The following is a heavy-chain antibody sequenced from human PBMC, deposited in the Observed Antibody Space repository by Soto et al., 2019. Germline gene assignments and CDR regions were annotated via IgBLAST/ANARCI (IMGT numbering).Heavy chain of an antibody. CDR3: ARSYYDFWSGYFYFDY. CDR1: GGTISSYY. V-gene: IGHV4-59*01. CDR2: MYYRGST. D-gene: IGHD3-3*01. J-gene: IGHJ4*02. Sequence: SETLSLTCTVAGGTISSYYWSWIRQPPGKGLEWIGYMYYRGSTNYNPSLKSRVTISVDTSKNQFSLKLSSVTAADTAVYYCARSYYDFWSGYFYFDYWGQGTLVTVSS.